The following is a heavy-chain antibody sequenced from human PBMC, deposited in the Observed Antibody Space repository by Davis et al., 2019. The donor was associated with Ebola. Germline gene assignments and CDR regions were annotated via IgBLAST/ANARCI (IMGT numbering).Heavy chain of an antibody. Sequence: PSETLSLTCAVYGGSFSGYYWSWIRQPPGKGLEWIGEINHSGSTNYNPSLKSRVTISVDTSKNQFSLKLSSVTAADTAVYYCARGTRGWSSKYYYGMDVWGKGTTVTVSS. CDR1: GGSFSGYY. CDR2: INHSGST. CDR3: ARGTRGWSSKYYYGMDV. J-gene: IGHJ6*04. D-gene: IGHD6-19*01. V-gene: IGHV4-34*01.